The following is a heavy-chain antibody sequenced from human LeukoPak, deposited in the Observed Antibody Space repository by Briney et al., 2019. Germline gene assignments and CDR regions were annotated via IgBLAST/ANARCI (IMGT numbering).Heavy chain of an antibody. CDR3: ARPLLTLPTSHH. Sequence: PGGSLRLSCAASGFSVTDNYMSWVRQAPGKGLEWDSAIYSGGSTHYADSVKGRFTLSRDHSKNTLYLQMNSLRAEDPAVYYCARPLLTLPTSHHCGQGTLVTVSS. J-gene: IGHJ1*01. CDR2: IYSGGST. V-gene: IGHV3-53*01. D-gene: IGHD3-9*01. CDR1: GFSVTDNY.